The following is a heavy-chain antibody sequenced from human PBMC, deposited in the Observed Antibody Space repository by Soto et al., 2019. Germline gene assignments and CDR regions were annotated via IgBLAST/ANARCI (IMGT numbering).Heavy chain of an antibody. V-gene: IGHV3-23*01. CDR1: GFSFSSYA. D-gene: IGHD3-22*01. J-gene: IGHJ4*02. Sequence: GGSLRLSCAASGFSFSSYAMTWVRQAPGKGLEWVSGISGRGDSTFYTNSVKGRFTISRDNSKNTLFLQMNSLRAEETAVYYCAIAQNPFDSSGYYYYWGQGTLVTVSS. CDR3: AIAQNPFDSSGYYYY. CDR2: ISGRGDST.